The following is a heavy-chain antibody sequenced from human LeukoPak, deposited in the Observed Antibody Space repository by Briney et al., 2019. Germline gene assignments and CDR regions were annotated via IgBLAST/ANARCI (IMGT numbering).Heavy chain of an antibody. CDR3: ARGNYYFDY. V-gene: IGHV7-4-1*02. J-gene: IGHJ4*02. CDR2: INTNTGNP. CDR1: GYTLNKYI. Sequence: GASVKVSCKASGYTLNKYIMNWVRQAPGQGLEWMGWINTNTGNPTSVQGFTGRFVFSLDTSVSTAYLQISSLKAEDTAVYYCARGNYYFDYWGQGTLVTVSS. D-gene: IGHD3-10*01.